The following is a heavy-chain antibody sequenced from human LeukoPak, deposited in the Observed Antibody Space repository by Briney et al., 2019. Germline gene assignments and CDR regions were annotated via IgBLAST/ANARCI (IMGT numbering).Heavy chain of an antibody. J-gene: IGHJ5*02. CDR3: ASGAYGGFDP. V-gene: IGHV1-69*05. CDR1: GGTFSSYA. D-gene: IGHD3-10*01. Sequence: SVTVSCKASGGTFSSYAISWVRQAPGQGLEWMGGIIPIFGTANYAQKFQGRVTITTDESTSTAYMELSSLRSEDTAVYYCASGAYGGFDPWGQGTLVTVSS. CDR2: IIPIFGTA.